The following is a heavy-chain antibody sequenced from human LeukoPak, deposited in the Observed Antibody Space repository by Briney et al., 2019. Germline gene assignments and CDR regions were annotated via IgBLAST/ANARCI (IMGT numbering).Heavy chain of an antibody. CDR2: ISWNSGSI. Sequence: PGGSLRLSCAASGFTFDDYAMHWVRQARGKGLEWVSGISWNSGSIGYADSVKGRFTISRDNAKNSLYLQMNSLRAEDTALYYCAKGGGPIDYWGQGTLVTVSS. CDR3: AKGGGPIDY. V-gene: IGHV3-9*01. J-gene: IGHJ4*02. D-gene: IGHD3-16*01. CDR1: GFTFDDYA.